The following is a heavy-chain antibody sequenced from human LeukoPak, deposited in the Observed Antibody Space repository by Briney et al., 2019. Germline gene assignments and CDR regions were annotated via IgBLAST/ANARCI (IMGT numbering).Heavy chain of an antibody. D-gene: IGHD6-6*01. J-gene: IGHJ5*02. CDR1: GYSFTSYW. CDR2: IDPSDSYT. V-gene: IGHV5-10-1*01. CDR3: ARHAIAARPFVWFDP. Sequence: GESLKISCQGSGYSFTSYWISWVRQMPGKGLEWMGRIDPSDSYTNYSPSFQGHVTISADKSISTAYLQWSSLKASDTAMYYCARHAIAARPFVWFDPWGQGTLVTVSS.